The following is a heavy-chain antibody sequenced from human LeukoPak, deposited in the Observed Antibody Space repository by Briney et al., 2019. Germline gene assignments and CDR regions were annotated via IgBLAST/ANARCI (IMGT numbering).Heavy chain of an antibody. D-gene: IGHD3-22*01. V-gene: IGHV5-51*01. CDR1: GFNFTAYW. J-gene: IGHJ5*01. CDR2: SHPISCEI. CDR3: PRHQYYYDSSGNYGWLDS. Sequence: GEPLKISCNGSGFNFTAYWIAGVRQMPGEALEWIGISHPISCEIKSRPSFRGQLTISADKSSSTAQLPWNSLPDSDTAMYYCPRHQYYYDSSGNYGWLDSWGQGTLVSVSS.